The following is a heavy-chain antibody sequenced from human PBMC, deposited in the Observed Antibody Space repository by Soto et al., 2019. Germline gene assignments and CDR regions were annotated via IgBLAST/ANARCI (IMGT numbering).Heavy chain of an antibody. D-gene: IGHD3-22*01. CDR2: INAGNGNT. J-gene: IGHJ4*02. Sequence: ASVKVSCKASGYTFTSYPMHWVRQAPGQRLEWMGWINAGNGNTKYSQKFQGRVTITRDTSASTAYMELSSLRSEDTAVCYCARDHDSSGYPFDYWGQGTLVTVS. CDR1: GYTFTSYP. V-gene: IGHV1-3*01. CDR3: ARDHDSSGYPFDY.